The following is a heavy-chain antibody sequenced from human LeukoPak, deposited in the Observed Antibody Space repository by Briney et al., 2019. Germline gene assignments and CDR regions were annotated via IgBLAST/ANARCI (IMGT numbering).Heavy chain of an antibody. Sequence: GESLKISCKGSGYSFTSYWIGWVRQMPGKGLEWMGIIYPGDSDTRYSPSFQGQVTISADKSINTAYLQWSSLKASDTAIYYCAKQTRPGQQLAPFDYWGRGTLVTVSS. CDR2: IYPGDSDT. J-gene: IGHJ4*02. CDR1: GYSFTSYW. D-gene: IGHD6-13*01. CDR3: AKQTRPGQQLAPFDY. V-gene: IGHV5-51*01.